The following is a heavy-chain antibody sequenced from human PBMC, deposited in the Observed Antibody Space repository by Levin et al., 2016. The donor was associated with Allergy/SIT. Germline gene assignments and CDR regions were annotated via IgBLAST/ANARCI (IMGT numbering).Heavy chain of an antibody. D-gene: IGHD3-10*01. V-gene: IGHV4-4*02. CDR2: IYHRGST. CDR1: IDSIVNNVW. Sequence: SETLSLTCTVSIDSIVNNVWWHWVRQPPGRGLEWIGEIYHRGSTNYHPSLRSRVSISIDTSRDQFSLQLRSVTAADTAIYYCARGGVAVRRGSLDTWGQGVLVAVAS. J-gene: IGHJ4*02. CDR3: ARGGVAVRRGSLDT.